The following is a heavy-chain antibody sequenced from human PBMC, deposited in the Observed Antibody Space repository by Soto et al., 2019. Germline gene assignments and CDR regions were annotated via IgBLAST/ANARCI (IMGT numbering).Heavy chain of an antibody. CDR1: GGSFSGYY. CDR3: AREGFPRLGITMRVVVRHNWFDP. Sequence: QVQLQQWGAGLLKPSETLSLTCAVYGGSFSGYYWSWIRQPPGKGLEWIGEINHRGSTNYNPSLKCRVTIAGDASKHQFSLKLRSVTAADTAVYYCAREGFPRLGITMRVVVRHNWFDPWGQGTLVTVSS. J-gene: IGHJ5*02. V-gene: IGHV4-34*01. CDR2: INHRGST. D-gene: IGHD3-22*01.